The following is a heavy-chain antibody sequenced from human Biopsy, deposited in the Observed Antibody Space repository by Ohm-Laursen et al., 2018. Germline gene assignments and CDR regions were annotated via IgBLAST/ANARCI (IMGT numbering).Heavy chain of an antibody. CDR3: ARDSGILNYGNFKYYHYYGMDV. D-gene: IGHD4-11*01. J-gene: IGHJ6*02. Sequence: SETLSLTCTVSGDSVTNYYWSWTRQPPGKGLEGIGLFYYRVMPTYNPSLQSRVSISVDTSRNQVSLTLSSVTAADTAVYYCARDSGILNYGNFKYYHYYGMDVWGQGTKVTVSS. CDR1: GDSVTNYY. V-gene: IGHV4-59*02. CDR2: FYYRVMP.